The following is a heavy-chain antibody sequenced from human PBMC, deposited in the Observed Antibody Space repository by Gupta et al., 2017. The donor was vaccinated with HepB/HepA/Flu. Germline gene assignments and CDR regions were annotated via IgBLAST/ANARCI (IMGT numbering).Heavy chain of an antibody. Sequence: EVQLLESGGGLVQPGGSLRLSCAASGFTFSSYAMSWFRQAPGKGLEWVSAISGSGGSTYYADSVKGRFTISRDNSKNTLYLQMNSLRAEDTAVYYCAKGSFLSLGYYYYGMDVWGQGTTVTVSS. CDR3: AKGSFLSLGYYYYGMDV. D-gene: IGHD2/OR15-2a*01. CDR1: GFTFSSYA. J-gene: IGHJ6*02. V-gene: IGHV3-23*01. CDR2: ISGSGGST.